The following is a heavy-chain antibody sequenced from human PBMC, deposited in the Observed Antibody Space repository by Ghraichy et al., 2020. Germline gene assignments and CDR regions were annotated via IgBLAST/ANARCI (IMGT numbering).Heavy chain of an antibody. CDR1: GGSISRGDYY. V-gene: IGHV4-30-4*01. D-gene: IGHD3-3*01. CDR3: AGAPPPDFAWSAPAGYLDY. Sequence: QTLSLTGTLAGGSISRGDYYWGWIRQSPGKGLESIGYIYYSGSTNYNPSLKSRATISVDTSKNQFSLRLSSVTAEATAVYYWAGAPPPDFAWSAPAGYLDYWGPGTLVTVSS. CDR2: IYYSGST. J-gene: IGHJ4*02.